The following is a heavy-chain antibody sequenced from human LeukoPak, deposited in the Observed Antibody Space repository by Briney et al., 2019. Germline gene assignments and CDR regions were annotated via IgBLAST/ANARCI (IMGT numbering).Heavy chain of an antibody. CDR2: ISYDGSNK. J-gene: IGHJ3*02. Sequence: PGGSLRLSCAASGFTFSSYGMHWVRQAPGKGLEWVAVISYDGSNKYYADSVKGRFTISRDNSKNTLYLQMNSLRAEDTAVYYCAKDAVVTDMVWDAFDIWGQGTMVTVSS. CDR1: GFTFSSYG. V-gene: IGHV3-30*18. D-gene: IGHD2-21*02. CDR3: AKDAVVTDMVWDAFDI.